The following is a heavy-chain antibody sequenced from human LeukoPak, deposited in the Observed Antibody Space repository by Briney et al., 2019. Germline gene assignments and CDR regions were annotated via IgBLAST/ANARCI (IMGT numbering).Heavy chain of an antibody. CDR2: IYYSGST. J-gene: IGHJ4*02. D-gene: IGHD3-22*01. CDR1: GGSISSSSYY. V-gene: IGHV4-39*07. Sequence: SETLSLTCTVSGGSISSSSYYWGWIRQPPGKGLEWIGSIYYSGSTYYNPSLKSRVTISVDTSKNQFSLKLSSVTAADTAVYYCARSYSSGHYSSFDSWGQGALVAVSS. CDR3: ARSYSSGHYSSFDS.